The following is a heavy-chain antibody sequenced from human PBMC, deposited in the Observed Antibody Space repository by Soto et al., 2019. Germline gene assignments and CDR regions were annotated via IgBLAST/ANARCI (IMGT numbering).Heavy chain of an antibody. CDR3: ARTFDYYGMDV. V-gene: IGHV4-38-2*01. CDR1: SYSIASGYY. Sequence: PSETLSLTCAVSSYSIASGYYWAWIRQSPGKGLVWIGSIYHAGSVYYNPSLNSRVAVSLDTSKNHFSLKLTSVTAADTAVYYCARTFDYYGMDVWGQGTTVTVSS. CDR2: IYHAGSV. J-gene: IGHJ6*02.